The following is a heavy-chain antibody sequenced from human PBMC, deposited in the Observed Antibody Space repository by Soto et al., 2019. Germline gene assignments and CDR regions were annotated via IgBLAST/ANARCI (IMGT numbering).Heavy chain of an antibody. J-gene: IGHJ5*02. Sequence: PGGSLRLSCAASGFTFSSYGMHWVRQAPGKGLEWVAVISYDGSNKYYADSVKGRFSISRDNAKSSMYLQMDSLRGEDTAVYYCVRGGSNYASWGQGTLVTV. V-gene: IGHV3-30*03. CDR3: VRGGSNYAS. CDR2: ISYDGSNK. D-gene: IGHD4-4*01. CDR1: GFTFSSYG.